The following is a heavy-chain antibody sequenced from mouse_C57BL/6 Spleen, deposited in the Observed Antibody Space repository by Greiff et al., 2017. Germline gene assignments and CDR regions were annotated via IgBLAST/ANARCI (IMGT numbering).Heavy chain of an antibody. Sequence: VQLQQSGGGLVKPGGSLKLSCAASGFTFSDYGMHWVRQAPEKGLEWVAYIRSGSSTIYYADTVKGRFTIARDNAKNTLFLQMTSLRSEDTAMYYCARNSSHWYFDVWGTGTTVTVSS. V-gene: IGHV5-17*01. CDR2: IRSGSSTI. CDR3: ARNSSHWYFDV. J-gene: IGHJ1*03. CDR1: GFTFSDYG. D-gene: IGHD1-1*01.